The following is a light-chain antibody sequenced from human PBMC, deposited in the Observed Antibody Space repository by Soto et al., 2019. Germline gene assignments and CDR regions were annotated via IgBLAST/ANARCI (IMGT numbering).Light chain of an antibody. CDR3: QQYDNLPYS. V-gene: IGKV1-33*01. CDR1: QDISNY. Sequence: DIQMTQSPSSLSASVGDSVTITCQASQDISNYLNWYQQKPGKAPKLLIFDASNLETGVPSRFSGSGSGTDFTFTISSLQPEDFALYSCQQYDNLPYSFGQGTKLEI. J-gene: IGKJ2*01. CDR2: DAS.